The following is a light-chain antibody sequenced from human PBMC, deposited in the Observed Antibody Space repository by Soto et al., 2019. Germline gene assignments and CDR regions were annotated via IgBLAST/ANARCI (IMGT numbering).Light chain of an antibody. CDR2: GAS. CDR3: QQYNNWPHT. V-gene: IGKV3-15*01. Sequence: EIVMTQSPATLSVSPGERATLSCRVSQSVSSDLAWYQQKPGQAPRLLIYGASNRASGFPARFSGSVSGTDFSLTISSLQSEDLAVYYCQQYNNWPHTFGQGTRVEIK. CDR1: QSVSSD. J-gene: IGKJ1*01.